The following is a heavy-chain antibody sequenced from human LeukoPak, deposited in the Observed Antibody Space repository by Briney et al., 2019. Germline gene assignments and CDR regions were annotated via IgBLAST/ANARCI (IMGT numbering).Heavy chain of an antibody. CDR3: AREKEGLAAAGFDN. CDR1: GGSISRYY. D-gene: IGHD6-13*01. V-gene: IGHV4-59*13. CDR2: IYYSGST. J-gene: IGHJ4*02. Sequence: SETLSLPCTVSGGSISRYYGSWMREPTRKGLEGVGYIYYSGSTNYNPSLKSRVTISVDTSKNQFSLKLSYVTAADTAVYYCAREKEGLAAAGFDNWGQGTLVSVSS.